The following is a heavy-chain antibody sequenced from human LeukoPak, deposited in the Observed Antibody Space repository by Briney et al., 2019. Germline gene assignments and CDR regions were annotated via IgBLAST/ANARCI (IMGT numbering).Heavy chain of an antibody. CDR1: GLTFSGYD. Sequence: GSLRLSCAASGLTFSGYDMHWVRQAPGKGLEWVAVISYDGSNKYYADSVKGRFTISRDNSKNTPYLQMNSLRAEDTAVYYCAREGSSWYSYYYYYGMDVWGQGTTVTVSS. D-gene: IGHD6-13*01. CDR3: AREGSSWYSYYYYYGMDV. CDR2: ISYDGSNK. V-gene: IGHV3-30*03. J-gene: IGHJ6*02.